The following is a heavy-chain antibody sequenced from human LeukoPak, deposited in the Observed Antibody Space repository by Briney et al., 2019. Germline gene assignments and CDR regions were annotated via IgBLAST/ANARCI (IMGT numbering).Heavy chain of an antibody. Sequence: GASVKVSCKASGGTFSSYAISWVRQAPGQGLEWMGGIIPIFGTANYAQKFQGRVTITADEPTSTAYMELSSLRSEDTAVYYCAAPGIAAAALIYYYGMDVWGQGTTVTVSS. CDR1: GGTFSSYA. J-gene: IGHJ6*02. D-gene: IGHD6-13*01. CDR2: IIPIFGTA. CDR3: AAPGIAAAALIYYYGMDV. V-gene: IGHV1-69*13.